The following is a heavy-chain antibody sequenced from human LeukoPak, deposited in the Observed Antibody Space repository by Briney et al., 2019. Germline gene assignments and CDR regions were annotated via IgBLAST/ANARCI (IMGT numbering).Heavy chain of an antibody. D-gene: IGHD1-26*01. J-gene: IGHJ6*03. CDR2: ISSSSSYI. V-gene: IGHV3-21*01. CDR3: ARDPYSGNYGNYYYYYMDV. CDR1: GFTFSSYS. Sequence: GGSLRLSCAASGFTFSSYSMNWVRQAPGKGLEWVSSISSSSSYIFYADSVRGRFTISRDNAKDSLYLQMNSLGPEDTAVYYCARDPYSGNYGNYYYYYMDVWGKGTTVTISS.